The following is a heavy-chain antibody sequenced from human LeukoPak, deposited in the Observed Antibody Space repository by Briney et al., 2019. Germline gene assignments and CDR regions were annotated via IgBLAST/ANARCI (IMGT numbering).Heavy chain of an antibody. CDR2: IYTIGST. Sequence: SETLSLTCTVSGGSISSYYWSWIRQPPGKGLEWIGYIYTIGSTNYNPSLKSRVTISVDTSKNQFSLKLSSVTAADTAVYYCXRHAIAARWVNWFDPWGQGTLVTVSS. CDR1: GGSISSYY. V-gene: IGHV4-4*09. J-gene: IGHJ5*02. CDR3: XRHAIAARWVNWFDP. D-gene: IGHD6-6*01.